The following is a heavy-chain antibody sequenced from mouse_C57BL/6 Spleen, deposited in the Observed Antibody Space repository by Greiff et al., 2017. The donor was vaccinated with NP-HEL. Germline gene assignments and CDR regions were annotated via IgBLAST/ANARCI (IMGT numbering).Heavy chain of an antibody. CDR1: GYAFSSYW. V-gene: IGHV1-80*01. D-gene: IGHD4-1*01. CDR2: IYPGDGDT. Sequence: QPQQSGAAPVPPFSSFNISFKASGYAFSSYWMNWVKQRPGKGLEWIGQIYPGDGDTNYNGKFKGKATLTADKSSSTAYMQLSSLTSEDSAVYFCARLRGTKDYWGQGTTLTVSS. J-gene: IGHJ2*01. CDR3: ARLRGTKDY.